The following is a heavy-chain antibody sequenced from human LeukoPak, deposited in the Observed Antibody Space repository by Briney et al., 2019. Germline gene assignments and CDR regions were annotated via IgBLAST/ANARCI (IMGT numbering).Heavy chain of an antibody. CDR2: ISGSGGST. V-gene: IGHV3-23*01. CDR1: GFTVSDYS. D-gene: IGHD3-10*01. CDR3: AKDLTRMVRGPGGY. Sequence: GGSLRLSCAASGFTVSDYSMSWVRQAPGKGLEWVSAISGSGGSTYYADSVKGRFTISRDNSKNTLYLQMNSLRAEDTAVYYCAKDLTRMVRGPGGYWGQGTLVTVSS. J-gene: IGHJ4*02.